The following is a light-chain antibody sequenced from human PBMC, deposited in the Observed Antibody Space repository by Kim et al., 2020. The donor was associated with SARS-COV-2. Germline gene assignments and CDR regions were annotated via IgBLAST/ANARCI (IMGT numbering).Light chain of an antibody. Sequence: SVSVALGQTARLTCGGDNIGSKSVHWYQQKPGQAPVLVIYRDKNRPSGIPERFSGSNSGNTATLTISRARAGDEADYYCQVWDSTIFGGGTKLTVL. V-gene: IGLV3-9*01. J-gene: IGLJ2*01. CDR2: RDK. CDR1: NIGSKS. CDR3: QVWDSTI.